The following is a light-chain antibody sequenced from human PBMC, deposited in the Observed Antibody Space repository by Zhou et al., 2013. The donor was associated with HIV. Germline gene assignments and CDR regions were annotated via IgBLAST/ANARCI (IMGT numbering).Light chain of an antibody. CDR2: GAS. CDR1: QNVFTN. CDR3: QHYGVSPYT. V-gene: IGKV3-20*01. J-gene: IGKJ2*01. Sequence: EVVMTQSPSTLSVSPGERVTLSCRASQNVFTNLAWYQQKPGQGPKVLIFGASTRANGIPDRFSGSGSGTEFTLTISRLEPEDFAVYYCQHYGVSPYTFGPGTKLEI.